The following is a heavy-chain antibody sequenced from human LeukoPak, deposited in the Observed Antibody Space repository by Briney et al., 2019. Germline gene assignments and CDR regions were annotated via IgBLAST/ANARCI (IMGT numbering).Heavy chain of an antibody. CDR2: IYYSGST. CDR3: ARRLYCSGDSCYFDY. V-gene: IGHV4-30-4*01. J-gene: IGHJ4*02. Sequence: SETLSLTCTVSGGSISSGDYYWSWIRQPPGKGLEWIGYIYYSGSTYYNPSLKSRVTISVDTSKNQFSLKLSSVTAADTAVYYCARRLYCSGDSCYFDYWGQGTLVTVSS. D-gene: IGHD2-15*01. CDR1: GGSISSGDYY.